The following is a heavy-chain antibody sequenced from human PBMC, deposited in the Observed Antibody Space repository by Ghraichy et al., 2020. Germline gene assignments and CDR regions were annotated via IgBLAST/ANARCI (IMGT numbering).Heavy chain of an antibody. J-gene: IGHJ4*02. D-gene: IGHD3-22*01. V-gene: IGHV4-31*03. CDR2: IYYLGST. CDR3: ARYQYSYNTSGYWLKFDY. Sequence: SETLSLTCTVSGDSISSGSDYYNWIRQHPGKGLEWIGYIYYLGSTYYNPSLKRRVTMSVDTSKNQFSLRVRSVTAADSAVYYCARYQYSYNTSGYWLKFDYWGQGALVTVSS. CDR1: GDSISSGSDY.